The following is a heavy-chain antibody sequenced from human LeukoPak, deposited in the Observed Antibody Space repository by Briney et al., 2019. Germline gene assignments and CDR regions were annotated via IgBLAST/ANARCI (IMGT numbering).Heavy chain of an antibody. J-gene: IGHJ3*02. CDR3: AKAVGATPYDAFDI. V-gene: IGHV3-9*03. CDR1: GFTFDDYA. CDR2: ISWNSGSI. Sequence: GGSLRLSCAASGFTFDDYAMHWVRQAPGKGLEWVSGISWNSGSIGYADSVKGRFTISRDNAKNSLYLQMNSLRAEDMALYYCAKAVGATPYDAFDIWGQRTMVTVSS. D-gene: IGHD1-26*01.